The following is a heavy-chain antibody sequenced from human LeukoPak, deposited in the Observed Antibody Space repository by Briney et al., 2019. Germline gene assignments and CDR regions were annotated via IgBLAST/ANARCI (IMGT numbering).Heavy chain of an antibody. V-gene: IGHV4-39*07. Sequence: SETLSLTCTVSGGSISSSSYYWGWIRQPPGKGLEWIGSIYYSGSTYYNPSLKSRVTISVDTSKNQFSLKLSSVTAADMAVYYCARAKRGALGSIAARPRAYNWFDPWGREPWSPSPQ. CDR1: GGSISSSSYY. CDR2: IYYSGST. CDR3: ARAKRGALGSIAARPRAYNWFDP. J-gene: IGHJ5*02. D-gene: IGHD6-6*01.